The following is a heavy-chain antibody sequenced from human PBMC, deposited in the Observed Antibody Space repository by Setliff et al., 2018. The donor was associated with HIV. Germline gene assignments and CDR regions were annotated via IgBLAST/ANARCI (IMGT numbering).Heavy chain of an antibody. J-gene: IGHJ3*02. CDR1: GGSFSGYY. CDR2: INHSGST. CDR3: ARGNRGYSYGTNDAFDI. Sequence: PSETLSLTCAVYGGSFSGYYWSWIRQPPGKGLEWIGEINHSGSTNYNPSLKSRVTISVDTSKNQFSLKLSSVTAADTAVYYCARGNRGYSYGTNDAFDIWGQGTMVT. V-gene: IGHV4-34*01. D-gene: IGHD5-18*01.